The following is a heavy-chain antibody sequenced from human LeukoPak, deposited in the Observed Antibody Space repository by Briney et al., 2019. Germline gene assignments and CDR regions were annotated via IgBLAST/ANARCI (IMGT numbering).Heavy chain of an antibody. CDR3: ARDGGRYSGWFDP. D-gene: IGHD2-15*01. CDR1: GFTFSSYG. J-gene: IGHJ5*02. V-gene: IGHV3-33*01. CDR2: IWYDGSNK. Sequence: GRSLRLSCAASGFTFSSYGMHWVRQAPGKGLEWVAVIWYDGSNKYYADSVKGRFTISRDNSKNTQYLQMNSLRAEDTAVYYCARDGGRYSGWFDPWGQGTLVTVSS.